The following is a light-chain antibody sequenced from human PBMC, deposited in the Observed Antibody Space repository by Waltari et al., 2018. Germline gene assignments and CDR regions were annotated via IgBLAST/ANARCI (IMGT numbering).Light chain of an antibody. J-gene: IGLJ3*02. V-gene: IGLV3-25*01. CDR2: KDT. CDR3: QSADASDTSWV. CDR1: TLSKQY. Sequence: SDELIQSPSVSVSPGQTARITCFGDTLSKQYAYWYQQKAGQAPVVVIYKDTERPSGIPERFSGSSSGKTVTLTISGVQAEDEADYYCQSADASDTSWVFGGGTKLTVL.